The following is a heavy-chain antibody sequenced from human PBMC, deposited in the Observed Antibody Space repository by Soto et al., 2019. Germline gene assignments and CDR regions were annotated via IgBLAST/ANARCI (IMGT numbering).Heavy chain of an antibody. CDR1: GFTFSSYA. CDR3: ASLPHSGYGPDFDY. J-gene: IGHJ4*02. CDR2: ISYDGSNK. D-gene: IGHD5-12*01. Sequence: GGSLRLSCAASGFTFSSYAMHWVRQAPGKGLEWVAVISYDGSNKYYADSVKGRFTISRDNSKNTLYLQMNSLRAEDTAVYYCASLPHSGYGPDFDYWGQGTLVTVSS. V-gene: IGHV3-30-3*01.